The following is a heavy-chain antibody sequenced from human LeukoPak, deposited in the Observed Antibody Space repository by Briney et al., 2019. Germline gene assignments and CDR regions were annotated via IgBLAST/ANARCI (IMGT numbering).Heavy chain of an antibody. CDR2: FSGSGGST. V-gene: IGHV3-23*01. CDR3: AKDLWFGELLPLGFDY. CDR1: GFPFGSYA. J-gene: IGHJ4*02. Sequence: GGSLRLSCAASGFPFGSYAMSWFRQAPGKGLEWVSTFSGSGGSTYYADSVKGRFTISRDNSKNTLYLQMNSLRAEDTAVYYCAKDLWFGELLPLGFDYWGQGTLVTVSS. D-gene: IGHD3-10*01.